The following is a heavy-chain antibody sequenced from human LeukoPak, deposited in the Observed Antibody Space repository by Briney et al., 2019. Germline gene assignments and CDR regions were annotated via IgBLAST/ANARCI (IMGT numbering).Heavy chain of an antibody. CDR1: GFTFSSYA. Sequence: GGSLRLSCAASGFTFSSYAMSWVRQAPGKGLEWVSAISVSGGSTYYADSVKGRFTLSRDNSKNTLYLQINILRAEDSAVYYCAKEAEGELYWGGYFEYWGQGTLVTVFS. V-gene: IGHV3-23*01. D-gene: IGHD3-16*01. CDR3: AKEAEGELYWGGYFEY. J-gene: IGHJ4*02. CDR2: ISVSGGST.